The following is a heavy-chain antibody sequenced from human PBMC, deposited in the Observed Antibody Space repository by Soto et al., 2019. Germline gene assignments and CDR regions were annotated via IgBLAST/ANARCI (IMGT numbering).Heavy chain of an antibody. V-gene: IGHV1-69*02. CDR3: AKSPTPGSATASYYGMYF. Sequence: QVQLVQSGAEVKKPGSSVKVSCKASGGSFSSYIFTWVRQAPGQGLEWMGRIIPVLGVEYYAQKFQGRVTITADKSTNTAYMELSSLRSEDTAVYYCAKSPTPGSATASYYGMYFWGLGPTVTVSS. CDR2: IIPVLGVE. J-gene: IGHJ6*02. CDR1: GGSFSSYI. D-gene: IGHD2-21*02.